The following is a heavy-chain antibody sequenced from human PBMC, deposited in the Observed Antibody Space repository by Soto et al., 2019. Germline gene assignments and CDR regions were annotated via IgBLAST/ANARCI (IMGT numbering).Heavy chain of an antibody. Sequence: EVHLVETGGGLIQPGGSLRLSCAASGFSVTNNHMNWVRQAPGKGLEWVSVIYGGGSTYYADSVKGRFTISKDNSKNTLYLQMSSLRPEDTAVYYCAREVSAMDVWGQGTTVTVSS. CDR1: GFSVTNNH. J-gene: IGHJ6*02. CDR3: AREVSAMDV. CDR2: IYGGGST. V-gene: IGHV3-53*02.